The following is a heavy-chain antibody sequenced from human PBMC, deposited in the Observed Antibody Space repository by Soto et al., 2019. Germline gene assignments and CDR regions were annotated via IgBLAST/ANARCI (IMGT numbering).Heavy chain of an antibody. V-gene: IGHV4-34*01. CDR1: GGSFSGYY. J-gene: IGHJ6*03. CDR3: ARVNGYSSSPYYYYYYMDA. CDR2: INHSGST. D-gene: IGHD6-13*01. Sequence: SETLSLTCAVYGGSFSGYYWSWIRQPPGKGLEWIGEINHSGSTNYNPSLKSRVTISVDTSKNQFSLKLSSVTAADTAVYYCARVNGYSSSPYYYYYYMDAWGKGTTVTVSS.